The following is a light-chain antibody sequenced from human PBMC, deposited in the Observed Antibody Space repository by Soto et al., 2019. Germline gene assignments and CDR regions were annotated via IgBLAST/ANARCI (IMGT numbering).Light chain of an antibody. CDR3: QQYDYLPPWT. CDR2: GAS. Sequence: DIQMTQSPSSLSASVGDRVTITCQASQDISGSLNWYQQIPGRSPKLLIYGASNLEAGVPSRFRGSGSGTYFTLTITSLQPEDIATYYCQQYDYLPPWTFGQGTKVDIK. V-gene: IGKV1-33*01. CDR1: QDISGS. J-gene: IGKJ1*01.